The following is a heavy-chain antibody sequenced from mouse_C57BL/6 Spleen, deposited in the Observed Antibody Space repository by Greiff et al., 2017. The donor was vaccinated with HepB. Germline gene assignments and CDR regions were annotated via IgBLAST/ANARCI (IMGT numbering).Heavy chain of an antibody. CDR3: ARGAEELFAY. J-gene: IGHJ3*01. V-gene: IGHV1-82*01. CDR1: GYAFSSSW. Sequence: VQLQQSGPELVKPGASVKISCKASGYAFSSSWMNWVKQRPGKGLEWIGRIYPGDGDTNYNGKFKGKATLTADKSSSTAYMQLSSLTSEDSAVYFCARGAEELFAYWGQGTLVTVSA. CDR2: IYPGDGDT.